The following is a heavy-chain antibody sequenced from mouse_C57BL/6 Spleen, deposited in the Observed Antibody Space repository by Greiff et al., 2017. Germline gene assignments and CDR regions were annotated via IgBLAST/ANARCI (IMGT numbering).Heavy chain of an antibody. CDR3: ARLCGYDERGYYSMDY. Sequence: VHVKQSGPELVKPGASVKISCKASGYSFTDYNMNWVKQSHGKSLEWIGVINPNYGTTSYNQKFKGKATLTVDQSSSTAYMQLNSLTSEDSAVYYCARLCGYDERGYYSMDYWGQGTSVTVSS. D-gene: IGHD2-2*01. J-gene: IGHJ4*01. CDR2: INPNYGTT. V-gene: IGHV1-39*01. CDR1: GYSFTDYN.